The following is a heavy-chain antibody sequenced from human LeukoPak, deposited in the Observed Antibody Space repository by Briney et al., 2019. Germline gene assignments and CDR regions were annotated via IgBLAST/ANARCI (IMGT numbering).Heavy chain of an antibody. CDR2: MNPNSGNT. Sequence: ASVKVSCKASGYTFTSYDINWVRQATGQGLEWMGWMNPNSGNTGYAQKFQGRVTITRNTSISTAYMELSSLRSEDTAVYYCARADTIFGVSYYYYMDVWGKGTTVTVSS. CDR1: GYTFTSYD. V-gene: IGHV1-8*03. CDR3: ARADTIFGVSYYYYMDV. D-gene: IGHD3-3*01. J-gene: IGHJ6*03.